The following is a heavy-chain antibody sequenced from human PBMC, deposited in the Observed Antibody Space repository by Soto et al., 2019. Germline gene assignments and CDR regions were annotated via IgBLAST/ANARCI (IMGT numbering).Heavy chain of an antibody. D-gene: IGHD1-26*01. CDR3: ARDTVVGATLGRYYYYGMDV. Sequence: GGSLRLSCAASGFTFSSYAMHWVRQAPGKGLEWVAVISYDGSNKYYADSVKGRFTISRDNSKNTLYLQMNSLRAEDTAVYYCARDTVVGATLGRYYYYGMDVWGQGTTVTVSS. V-gene: IGHV3-30-3*01. CDR1: GFTFSSYA. CDR2: ISYDGSNK. J-gene: IGHJ6*02.